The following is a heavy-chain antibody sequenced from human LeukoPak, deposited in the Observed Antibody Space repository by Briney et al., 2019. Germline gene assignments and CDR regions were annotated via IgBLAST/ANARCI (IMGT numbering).Heavy chain of an antibody. J-gene: IGHJ6*03. Sequence: GGSLRLSCAASGFTFSNYPMSWVRQAPGGGLEWVSAISGSGDTTFHADSVKGRFTTSRDNSKNTLSLQMSGLRVEDSAVYFCAKDTSAWWYHRAYMNVWGTGTTVTVSS. CDR3: AKDTSAWWYHRAYMNV. CDR1: GFTFSNYP. D-gene: IGHD2-15*01. V-gene: IGHV3-23*01. CDR2: ISGSGDTT.